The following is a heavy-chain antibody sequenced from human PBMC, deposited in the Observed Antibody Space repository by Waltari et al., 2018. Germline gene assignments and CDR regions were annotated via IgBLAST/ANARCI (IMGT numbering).Heavy chain of an antibody. J-gene: IGHJ4*02. CDR1: GFTFSSYS. CDR3: ARVAKTYCSGGSCYPIDY. CDR2: IRSKSITI. Sequence: EVQLVESGGGLVQPGGSLRLSCAASGFTFSSYSMNWVRQAPGKGLGWVSYIRSKSITIYYADSVKGRLPISRDNAKISLYLQRNSLRAKDTALYYCARVAKTYCSGGSCYPIDYWGQGTLVTVSS. V-gene: IGHV3-48*04. D-gene: IGHD2-15*01.